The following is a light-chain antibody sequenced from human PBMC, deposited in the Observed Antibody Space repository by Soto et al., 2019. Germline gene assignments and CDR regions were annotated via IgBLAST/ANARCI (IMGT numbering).Light chain of an antibody. V-gene: IGKV4-1*01. CDR3: QQYYSTPYT. CDR2: WAS. Sequence: DIVMTQSPDSLAVSLGERATINCKSSQSVLYNSNNKNYLAWYQQKPRQSPKLLIYWASTRESGVPDRFSGSGSGTDFTLTISSLQAEDVAVYYCQQYYSTPYTFGQGTKLEIK. CDR1: QSVLYNSNNKNY. J-gene: IGKJ2*01.